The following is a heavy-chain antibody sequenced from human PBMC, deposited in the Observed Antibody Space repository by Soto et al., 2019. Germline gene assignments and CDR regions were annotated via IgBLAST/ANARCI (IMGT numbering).Heavy chain of an antibody. CDR1: GGSISSGDYY. D-gene: IGHD3-9*01. CDR3: ARDHYVYDILTGYGYYYGMDV. CDR2: IYYSGST. Sequence: QVQLQESGPGLVKPSQTLSLTCTVSGGSISSGDYYWSWIRQPPGKGLEWIGYIYYSGSTYYNPSLQGRVTTSVDTSKNQFSLKLSSVTAADTAVYYCARDHYVYDILTGYGYYYGMDVWGQGTTVTVSS. J-gene: IGHJ6*02. V-gene: IGHV4-30-4*01.